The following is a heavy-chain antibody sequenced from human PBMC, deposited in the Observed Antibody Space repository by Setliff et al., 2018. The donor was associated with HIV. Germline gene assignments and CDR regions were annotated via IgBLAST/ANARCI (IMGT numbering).Heavy chain of an antibody. CDR3: ARLRVSSSSQTFDH. CDR2: IYYSGTT. CDR1: GGSISNQY. J-gene: IGHJ4*02. Sequence: SETLSLTCTVSGGSISNQYWSWIRQPQGKGLEWVGYIYYSGTTHYNPSLKSRVAMSVDTSKNQFSLDLTSVTPADTAVYYCARLRVSSSSQTFDHWGQGILVTVSS. V-gene: IGHV4-59*11. D-gene: IGHD6-6*01.